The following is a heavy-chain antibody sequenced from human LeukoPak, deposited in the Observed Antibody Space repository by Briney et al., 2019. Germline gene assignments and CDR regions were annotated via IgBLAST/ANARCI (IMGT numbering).Heavy chain of an antibody. D-gene: IGHD2-2*01. CDR1: GFTFSSYS. CDR3: AKDRGCSSTSCHMPDAFDI. V-gene: IGHV3-23*01. J-gene: IGHJ3*02. Sequence: GGSLRLSCAASGFTFSSYSMNWVRQAPGKGLEWVSAISGSGGSTYYADSVKGRFTISRDNSKNTLYLQMNSLRAEDTAVYYCAKDRGCSSTSCHMPDAFDIWGQGTMVTVSS. CDR2: ISGSGGST.